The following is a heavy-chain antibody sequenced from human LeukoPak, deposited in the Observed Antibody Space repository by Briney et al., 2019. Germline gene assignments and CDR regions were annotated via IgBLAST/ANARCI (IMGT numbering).Heavy chain of an antibody. V-gene: IGHV4-59*08. CDR3: ARGRREFGY. CDR2: ILYSGST. J-gene: IGHJ4*02. CDR1: GGSISSYY. D-gene: IGHD1-26*01. Sequence: SETLSLTCTVSGGSISSYYWSWIRQPPGKGLEWIGYILYSGSTSYNPSLKSRVTISVDTSKNQFSLKLSSVTAADTAVYYCARGRREFGYWGQGTLVTVSS.